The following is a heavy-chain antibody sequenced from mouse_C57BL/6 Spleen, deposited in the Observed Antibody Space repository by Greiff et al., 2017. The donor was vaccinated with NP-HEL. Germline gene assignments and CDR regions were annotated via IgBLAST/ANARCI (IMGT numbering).Heavy chain of an antibody. CDR1: GFNIKDDY. CDR2: IDPENGDT. J-gene: IGHJ1*03. V-gene: IGHV14-4*01. Sequence: VQLKESGAELVRPGASVKLSCTASGFNIKDDYMHWVKQRPEQGLEWIGWIDPENGDTEYASKFQGKATITADTSSNTAYLQLSSLTSEDTAVYYCTTIWYFDVWGTGTTVTVSS. CDR3: TTIWYFDV.